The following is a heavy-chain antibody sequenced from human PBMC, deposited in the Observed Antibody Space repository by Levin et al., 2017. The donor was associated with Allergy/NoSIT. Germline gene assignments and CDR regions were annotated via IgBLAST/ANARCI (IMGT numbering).Heavy chain of an antibody. Sequence: SETLSLTCTVSGGSISSDEYYWSWIRQPPGKGLEWIGYIHFSGSAYYNPSGSAYYNPSLKSRVTISIDTSKNQFSGKLTSVADTATAVYYCARDGAYYGSGKYYSPLPWGQGTLVTVSS. V-gene: IGHV4-30-4*01. CDR3: ARDGAYYGSGKYYSPLP. J-gene: IGHJ5*02. D-gene: IGHD3-10*01. CDR1: GGSISSDEYY. CDR2: IHFSGSA.